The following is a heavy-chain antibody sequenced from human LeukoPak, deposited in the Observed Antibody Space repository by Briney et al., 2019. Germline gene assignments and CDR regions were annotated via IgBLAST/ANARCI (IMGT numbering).Heavy chain of an antibody. CDR2: IRYGGSNK. V-gene: IGHV3-30*02. CDR3: ARSLSWFGELSYYHYYYMDV. CDR1: GFTFSSYV. J-gene: IGHJ6*03. D-gene: IGHD3-10*01. Sequence: GGSLRLSCAASGFTFSSYVMTWVRQAPGKGLEWVAFIRYGGSNKSYADSVKGRFTISRDNSKNTLYLQMNSLRAEDTAVYYCARSLSWFGELSYYHYYYMDVWGKGTTATISS.